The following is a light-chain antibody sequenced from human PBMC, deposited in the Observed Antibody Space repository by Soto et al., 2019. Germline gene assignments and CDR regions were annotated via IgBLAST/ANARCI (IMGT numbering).Light chain of an antibody. V-gene: IGKV3-20*01. CDR1: QTVTSTF. Sequence: EIVLTQSPGTLSLSPGERATLSCRASQTVTSTFLAWYQQKPVQAPRLLIYGASRRATGIPDRFSGSGSGADFNLTITRLEPEDVSVYSCHQYDSPRTFGQGTKVEMK. J-gene: IGKJ1*01. CDR3: HQYDSPRT. CDR2: GAS.